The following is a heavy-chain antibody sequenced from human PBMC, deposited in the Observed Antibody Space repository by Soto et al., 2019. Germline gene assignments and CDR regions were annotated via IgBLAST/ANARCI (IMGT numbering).Heavy chain of an antibody. V-gene: IGHV1-3*01. CDR2: INAGNGNT. D-gene: IGHD3-3*01. J-gene: IGHJ4*02. CDR1: GYTFTSYA. Sequence: QVQLVQSGAEVKKPGASVKVSCKASGYTFTSYAMHWVRQAPGQRLEWMGWINAGNGNTKYSQKFQGRVTITRDTAASTAYMGLSSLRSEDTAVYYCARTSGYSLYDYWGQGTLVTVSS. CDR3: ARTSGYSLYDY.